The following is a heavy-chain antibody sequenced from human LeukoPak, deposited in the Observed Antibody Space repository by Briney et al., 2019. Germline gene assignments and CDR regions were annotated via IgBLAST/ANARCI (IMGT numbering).Heavy chain of an antibody. D-gene: IGHD3-10*01. J-gene: IGHJ6*03. V-gene: IGHV3-7*01. CDR3: AREDHGSGHYYYYYYMDV. CDR1: GFTFSSYW. Sequence: GGSLRLSCAASGFTFSSYWMSWVRQAPGKGLEWVANIKQDGSEKYYVDSVKGRFTISRDNAKNSLYLQMNSLRAEDTAVYYCAREDHGSGHYYYYYYMDVWGKGTTVTVSS. CDR2: IKQDGSEK.